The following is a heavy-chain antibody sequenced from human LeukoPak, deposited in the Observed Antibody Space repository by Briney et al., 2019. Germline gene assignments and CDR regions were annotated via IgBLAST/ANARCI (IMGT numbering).Heavy chain of an antibody. Sequence: SETLSLTCTVSGDSISSDYWSWIRQPPGKGLEWIGYIYYTGSTNYNPSLTSRVTISVDTSKKQFSLKPISVTASDTAVYYCGRVRGSRTKNYYFDYWGQGTLVTVSS. D-gene: IGHD2-2*01. V-gene: IGHV4-59*01. CDR1: GDSISSDY. CDR3: GRVRGSRTKNYYFDY. CDR2: IYYTGST. J-gene: IGHJ4*02.